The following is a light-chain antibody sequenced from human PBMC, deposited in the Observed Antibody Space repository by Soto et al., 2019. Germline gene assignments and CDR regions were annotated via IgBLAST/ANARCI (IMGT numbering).Light chain of an antibody. J-gene: IGKJ1*01. CDR1: QSISSW. V-gene: IGKV1-5*03. Sequence: DLRMTQSPSTLSASVGDRVIITCRASQSISSWVAWYQQKPGKAPNLLIYKASALKSGVPSRFNGSGYGTEYPHTISSLRPDDFATYYCQQYDNDSSTFGKRTKVQIK. CDR2: KAS. CDR3: QQYDNDSST.